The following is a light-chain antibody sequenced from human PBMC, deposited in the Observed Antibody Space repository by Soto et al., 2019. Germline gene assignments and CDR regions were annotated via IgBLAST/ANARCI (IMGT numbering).Light chain of an antibody. CDR3: QNYNDWPFT. CDR2: GAS. CDR1: ESVSTY. Sequence: EIVMTQSPATLSVSPGERVTLSCRASESVSTYLAWYQQKPGQAPRLLIYGASTKATGIPARFSGSGSATDFTLTISSLQSEDFAVYYCQNYNDWPFTFGQGTKLEI. V-gene: IGKV3-15*01. J-gene: IGKJ2*01.